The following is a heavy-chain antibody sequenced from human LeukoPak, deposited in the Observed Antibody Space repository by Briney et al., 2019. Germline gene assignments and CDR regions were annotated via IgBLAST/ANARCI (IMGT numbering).Heavy chain of an antibody. CDR3: AREYYYDSSGPFDY. Sequence: PSQTLSLTCTVSGGSISSGGYYWSWIRQPAGKGLEWIGRIYTSGSTNYNPSLKSRVTISVDTSKNQFSPKLSSVTAADTAVYYCAREYYYDSSGPFDYWGQGTLVTVSS. D-gene: IGHD3-22*01. CDR1: GGSISSGGYY. CDR2: IYTSGST. J-gene: IGHJ4*02. V-gene: IGHV4-61*02.